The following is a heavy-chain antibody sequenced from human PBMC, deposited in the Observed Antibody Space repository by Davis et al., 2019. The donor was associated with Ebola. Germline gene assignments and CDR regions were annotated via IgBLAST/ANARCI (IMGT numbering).Heavy chain of an antibody. CDR3: AREVAYDSSGYYVYYFDY. V-gene: IGHV3-33*08. J-gene: IGHJ4*02. CDR2: IWYDGSNK. D-gene: IGHD3-22*01. Sequence: GESLKISCAASGFTFSSYGMHWVRQAPGKGLEWVAVIWYDGSNKYYADSVKGRFTISRDNSKNTLYLQMNSLRAEDTAVYYCAREVAYDSSGYYVYYFDYWGQGTLVTVSS. CDR1: GFTFSSYG.